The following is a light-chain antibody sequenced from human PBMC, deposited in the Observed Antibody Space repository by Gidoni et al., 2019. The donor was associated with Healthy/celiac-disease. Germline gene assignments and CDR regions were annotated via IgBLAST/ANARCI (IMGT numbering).Light chain of an antibody. Sequence: SALTQPASVSGSPGQAITLSCTGTSSDVGSYNLVSWYQQHPGKAPKLMIYEGSKRPSGVSNRCSGSKSGNTASLTISGLQAEDEADYYCCSYAGSSTFGVFGGGTKLTVL. V-gene: IGLV2-23*03. J-gene: IGLJ2*01. CDR3: CSYAGSSTFGV. CDR1: SSDVGSYNL. CDR2: EGS.